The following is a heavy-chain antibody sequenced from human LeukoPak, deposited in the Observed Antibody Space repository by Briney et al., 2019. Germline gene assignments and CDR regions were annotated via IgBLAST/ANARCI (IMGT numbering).Heavy chain of an antibody. CDR2: ISGSGGST. Sequence: GGSLRLSCAASGFTFSSYAMSWVRQAPGKGLQWVSAISGSGGSTYYADSVKGRFTISRDNSKNTLYLQMNSLRAEDTAVYYCAPGVAAHYFDYWGQGTLVTVSS. J-gene: IGHJ4*02. D-gene: IGHD2-15*01. CDR3: APGVAAHYFDY. CDR1: GFTFSSYA. V-gene: IGHV3-23*01.